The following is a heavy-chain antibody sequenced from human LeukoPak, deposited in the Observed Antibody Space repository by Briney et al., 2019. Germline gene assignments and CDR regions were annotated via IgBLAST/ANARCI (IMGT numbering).Heavy chain of an antibody. V-gene: IGHV3-23*01. J-gene: IGHJ5*02. CDR1: GFIFNNYG. CDR2: ISNDGGGT. D-gene: IGHD3-22*01. Sequence: GGSLRLSCAASGFIFNNYGLVWVRQAPGKGLEWVSAISNDGGGTTYADFVKGRFTISRDNSKNTLFLQMNSLRAEDTALYYCAKGSSGYFLDLWGQGTLVTVSS. CDR3: AKGSSGYFLDL.